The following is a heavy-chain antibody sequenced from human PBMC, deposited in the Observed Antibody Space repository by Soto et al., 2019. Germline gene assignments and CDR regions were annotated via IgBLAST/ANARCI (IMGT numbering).Heavy chain of an antibody. D-gene: IGHD3-16*01. CDR2: INHSGST. CDR1: GGSFSGYY. CDR3: ARHTGVRLASGYYYFLDV. V-gene: IGHV4-34*01. J-gene: IGHJ6*02. Sequence: PSETLSLTCAVYGGSFSGYYWSWIRQPPGKGLEWIGEINHSGSTNYNPSLKGRVTISVDTSENQFSLTLTSVTAADTAVYFCARHTGVRLASGYYYFLDVWGQGTTVTVSS.